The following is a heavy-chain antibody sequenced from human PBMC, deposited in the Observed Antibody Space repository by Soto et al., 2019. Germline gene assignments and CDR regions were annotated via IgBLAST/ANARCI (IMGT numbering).Heavy chain of an antibody. Sequence: ASVKVCCKASGYTFTRYYIHWVRQAPGQGLEWMGILNPSAGSTSYAQKCQARVIMTRDTSTSTAYMELSSLRSEDTAVYYCGTGVLTTMVWDYLEYWGLGTLVTGSS. CDR3: GTGVLTTMVWDYLEY. CDR1: GYTFTRYY. J-gene: IGHJ4*02. D-gene: IGHD5-18*01. V-gene: IGHV1-46*01. CDR2: LNPSAGST.